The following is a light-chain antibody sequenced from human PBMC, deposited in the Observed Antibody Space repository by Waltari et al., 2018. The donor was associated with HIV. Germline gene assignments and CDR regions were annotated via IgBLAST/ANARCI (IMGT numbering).Light chain of an antibody. J-gene: IGLJ1*01. Sequence: QSVLHQPTPGPGTPRQRGTNCSAGGSSHSGSNTAPWYHQLPGTPPTRLLYNNNHRPSGVPARFSCSKSGTSASLAISGLQSEDDAYYYCAAWDDSLNVYVFGTGTKVTVL. CDR2: NNN. CDR1: SSHSGSNT. V-gene: IGLV1-44*01. CDR3: AAWDDSLNVYV.